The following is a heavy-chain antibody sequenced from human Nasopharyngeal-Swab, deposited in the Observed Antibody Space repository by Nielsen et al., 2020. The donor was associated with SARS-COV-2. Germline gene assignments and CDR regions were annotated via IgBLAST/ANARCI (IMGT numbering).Heavy chain of an antibody. D-gene: IGHD1-26*01. J-gene: IGHJ4*02. CDR2: ISYDGSNK. V-gene: IGHV3-30*18. Sequence: GESLKSSGAASGFTFSSYGMHWVRQAPGKGLEWVAVISYDGSNKYYADSVKGRFTISRDNSKNTLYPQMNSLRAEDTAVYYCAKPYSGSYYGYFDYWGQGTLVTVSS. CDR3: AKPYSGSYYGYFDY. CDR1: GFTFSSYG.